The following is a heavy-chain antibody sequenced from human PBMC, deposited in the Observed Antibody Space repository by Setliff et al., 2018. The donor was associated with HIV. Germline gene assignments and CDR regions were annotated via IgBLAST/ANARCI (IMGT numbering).Heavy chain of an antibody. CDR1: GYSISSGYY. Sequence: PSETLSLTCAVSGYSISSGYYWGWIRQPPGQGLEWIGSIYHSGSTYYNPSLKSRVTISVDTSKNQFSLELSSVTAADTAVYYCARMYSGYDWSPAGARTRYFDYWGQGTLVTVSS. CDR2: IYHSGST. CDR3: ARMYSGYDWSPAGARTRYFDY. J-gene: IGHJ4*02. D-gene: IGHD5-12*01. V-gene: IGHV4-38-2*01.